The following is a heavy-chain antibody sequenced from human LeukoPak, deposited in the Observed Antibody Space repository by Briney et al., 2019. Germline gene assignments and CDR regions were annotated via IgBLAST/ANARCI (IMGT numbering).Heavy chain of an antibody. CDR2: INPSGGST. D-gene: IGHD3-16*02. Sequence: ASVKVSCKASGYTFTSYHMHWVRQAPGQGLEWMGIINPSGGSTSYAQKFQGRVTMTRDMSTSTVYMELSGLRSEDTAVYYCARDGYDYVWGSYRPLGYWGQGTLVTVSS. CDR1: GYTFTSYH. J-gene: IGHJ4*02. CDR3: ARDGYDYVWGSYRPLGY. V-gene: IGHV1-46*01.